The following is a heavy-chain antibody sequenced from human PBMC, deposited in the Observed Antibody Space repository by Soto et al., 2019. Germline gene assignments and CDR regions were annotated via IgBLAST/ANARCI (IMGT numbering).Heavy chain of an antibody. CDR1: GYTLTGYY. CDR3: ARSRCYGAFES. J-gene: IGHJ3*02. Sequence: GAPVKVSCEASGYTLTGYYIHWVRQAPGQGIAWMGWINPNNGATNHAQKFQSRVTMTRDTSISTAYRDMSRLRSDDTAVYFCARSRCYGAFESWGRGTMVTV. D-gene: IGHD2-15*01. V-gene: IGHV1-2*02. CDR2: INPNNGAT.